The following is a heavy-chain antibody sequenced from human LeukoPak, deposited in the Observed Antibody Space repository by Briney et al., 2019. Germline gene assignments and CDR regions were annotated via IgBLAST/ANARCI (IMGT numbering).Heavy chain of an antibody. CDR2: INHSGST. D-gene: IGHD5-18*01. V-gene: IGHV4-34*01. CDR1: GGSFSGYY. CDR3: ARRNRWIQLWSGGSYYFDY. Sequence: SETLSLTCAVYGGSFSGYYWSWIRQPPGKGLEWIGEINHSGSTNYNPSLKSRVTISVDTSKNQFSLKLSSVTAADTAVYYCARRNRWIQLWSGGSYYFDYWGQGTLVTVSS. J-gene: IGHJ4*02.